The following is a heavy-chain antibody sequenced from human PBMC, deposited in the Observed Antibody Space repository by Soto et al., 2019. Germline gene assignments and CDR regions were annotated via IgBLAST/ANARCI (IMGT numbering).Heavy chain of an antibody. D-gene: IGHD3-10*01. V-gene: IGHV5-51*01. Sequence: GESLKISCKGSGYSFAGYWIGWVRQMPGKGLDWMGVIYPGDSDTRYSPSFHGQVTISADKSISTAYLQWSSLKASDTAMYFCARLPGVRGVFDGFNVWGQGTTVTVSS. CDR1: GYSFAGYW. CDR2: IYPGDSDT. CDR3: ARLPGVRGVFDGFNV. J-gene: IGHJ6*02.